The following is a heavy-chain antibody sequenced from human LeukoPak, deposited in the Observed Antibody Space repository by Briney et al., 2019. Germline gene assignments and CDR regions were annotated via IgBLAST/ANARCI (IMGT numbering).Heavy chain of an antibody. D-gene: IGHD4-23*01. J-gene: IGHJ4*02. CDR2: IYYSGST. CDR3: ARSRSSVDSPYFDY. Sequence: SQTLSLTCTVSGGSISSYYWSWIRQPPGKGLEWIGYIYYSGSTNYNPSLKSRVTISVDTSKNQFSLKLSSVTAADTAVYYCARSRSSVDSPYFDYWGQRTPVTVSS. CDR1: GGSISSYY. V-gene: IGHV4-59*08.